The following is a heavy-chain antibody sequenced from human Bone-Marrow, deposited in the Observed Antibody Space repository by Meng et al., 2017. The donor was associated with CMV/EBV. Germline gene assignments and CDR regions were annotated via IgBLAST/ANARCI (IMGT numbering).Heavy chain of an antibody. CDR1: GFPFSNSA. CDR3: AKGPTDFWSGYYIVS. Sequence: AASGFPFSNSAMHWVRQAPGKGLQWVALIWYDGSNEYYADSVQGRFSIPRDNSKNTLYLQMNSLRAEDTAVYYCAKGPTDFWSGYYIVSWGQGTLVTVSS. D-gene: IGHD3-3*01. V-gene: IGHV3-33*06. J-gene: IGHJ5*02. CDR2: IWYDGSNE.